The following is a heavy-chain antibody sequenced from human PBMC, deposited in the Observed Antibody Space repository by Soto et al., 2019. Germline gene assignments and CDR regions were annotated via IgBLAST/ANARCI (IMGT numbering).Heavy chain of an antibody. Sequence: QVQLVQSGAEAKKPGASVKVSCKASGYTFIAYHIHWLRQAPGQGLEWMGWINPNSGGTNYAQEFQDRVTMTRDTSISTAYMELSRLTSDDTAMYYCAKDHGNGCYEDFDYWGQGTLVTVSP. CDR1: GYTFIAYH. V-gene: IGHV1-2*02. CDR2: INPNSGGT. D-gene: IGHD6-19*01. CDR3: AKDHGNGCYEDFDY. J-gene: IGHJ4*02.